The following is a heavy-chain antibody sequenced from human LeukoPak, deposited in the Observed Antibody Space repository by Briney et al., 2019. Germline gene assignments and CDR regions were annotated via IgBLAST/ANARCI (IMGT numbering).Heavy chain of an antibody. Sequence: GGSLRLSCRASGFSFSSYWMHWVRQAPGKGLEWVSSISSSSSYIYYADSVKGRFTISRDNAKNSLYLQMNSLRAEDTAVYYCARDPTLTTGFDYWGQGTLVTVSS. CDR1: GFSFSSYW. V-gene: IGHV3-21*01. CDR2: ISSSSSYI. J-gene: IGHJ4*02. D-gene: IGHD4-17*01. CDR3: ARDPTLTTGFDY.